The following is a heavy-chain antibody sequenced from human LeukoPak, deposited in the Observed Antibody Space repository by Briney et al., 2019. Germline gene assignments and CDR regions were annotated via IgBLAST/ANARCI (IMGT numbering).Heavy chain of an antibody. D-gene: IGHD3-22*01. Sequence: SATLSLTCADSGGSISSSNWWTWVRQPPGKGLEWIGEIYHAGNTNYNPSLKSRVTISVNKSKNQFSLKLTSVTAADTAVYYCATEAYYDSSGPHFDYWGQGTLVTVSS. J-gene: IGHJ4*02. CDR2: IYHAGNT. CDR3: ATEAYYDSSGPHFDY. CDR1: GGSISSSNW. V-gene: IGHV4-4*02.